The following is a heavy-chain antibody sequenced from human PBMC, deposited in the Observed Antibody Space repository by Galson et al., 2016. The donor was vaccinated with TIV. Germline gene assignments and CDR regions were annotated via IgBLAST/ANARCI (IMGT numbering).Heavy chain of an antibody. CDR2: INSDGRTT. CDR3: VRGEERPLVGAKPFDY. Sequence: CAASGFTFSNYWMHWVRQAPGKGLVWVLRINSDGRTTTYADSVEGRFTISRDNAKNTLYLQMNSLRAEDTAVYYCVRGEERPLVGAKPFDYWGQGALVTVSS. V-gene: IGHV3-74*03. CDR1: GFTFSNYW. J-gene: IGHJ4*02. D-gene: IGHD1-26*01.